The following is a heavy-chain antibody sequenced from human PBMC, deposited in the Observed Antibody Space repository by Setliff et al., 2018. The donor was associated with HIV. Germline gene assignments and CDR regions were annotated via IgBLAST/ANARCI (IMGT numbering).Heavy chain of an antibody. V-gene: IGHV4-59*11. CDR2: IYYSGST. CDR1: GGSISNHY. J-gene: IGHJ4*02. D-gene: IGHD3-22*01. CDR3: ARSGVYYYDSSGHFDY. Sequence: PSETLSLTCTVSGGSISNHYWSWIRQPPGKGLEWIGYIYYSGSTNYNPSLKSRVTISVDTSKNQFSLKLSSVTAADTAVYYCARSGVYYYDSSGHFDYWGQGTLVTVSS.